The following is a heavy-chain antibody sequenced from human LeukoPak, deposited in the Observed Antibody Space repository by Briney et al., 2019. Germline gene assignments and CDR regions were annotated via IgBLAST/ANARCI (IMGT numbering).Heavy chain of an antibody. Sequence: ASVKVSCTASGYTFTSYEINWGRQATGQGLEWMGWMNPNSGNTGYAQKFQGRVTMTRNTSISTAYMELSSLRSEDTAVYYCARVSGAAAGTGGNWFDPWGQGTLVTVSS. CDR1: GYTFTSYE. CDR3: ARVSGAAAGTGGNWFDP. V-gene: IGHV1-8*01. D-gene: IGHD6-13*01. CDR2: MNPNSGNT. J-gene: IGHJ5*02.